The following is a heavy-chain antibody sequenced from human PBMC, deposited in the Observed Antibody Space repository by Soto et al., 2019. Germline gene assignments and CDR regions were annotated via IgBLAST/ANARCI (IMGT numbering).Heavy chain of an antibody. D-gene: IGHD6-19*01. CDR2: ISGDGSRK. V-gene: IGHV3-74*03. J-gene: IGHJ4*02. CDR3: AKASSGWRSEFDH. Sequence: DVELVQSGGGIVQPGGSLRVSCVASGFSFSDYWMHWDRQAPGKGLVWVSRISGDGSRKTYADFVKGRLTISRDNAKNTVFLEMSSLRVDDTAVYFCAKASSGWRSEFDHWGQGSLVTVSS. CDR1: GFSFSDYW.